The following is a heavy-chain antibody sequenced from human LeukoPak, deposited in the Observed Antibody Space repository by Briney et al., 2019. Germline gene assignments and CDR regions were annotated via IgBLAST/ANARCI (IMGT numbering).Heavy chain of an antibody. J-gene: IGHJ4*02. CDR3: ARDRREYYYGSGFDY. V-gene: IGHV3-30*04. CDR1: GFTFSSYA. D-gene: IGHD3-10*01. Sequence: GGSLRLSCAASGFTFSSYAMHWVRQAPGKGLEWVAVISYDGSNKYYADSVKGRFTISRDNSKNTLYLQMNSLRAEDTAVYYCARDRREYYYGSGFDYWGQGTLVTVSS. CDR2: ISYDGSNK.